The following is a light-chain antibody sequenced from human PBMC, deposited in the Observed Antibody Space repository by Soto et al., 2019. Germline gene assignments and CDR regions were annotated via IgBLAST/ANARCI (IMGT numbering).Light chain of an antibody. Sequence: DIQMTQSPSSLSASVGDSVTITCRASQSIIRYLNWYQQKPGKAPKLLIYGTSSLQSGVPSRFSGNGSGTDFTLTISTLQPEDFATYYCQQTFTTPCSFGQGTKLETK. V-gene: IGKV1-39*01. J-gene: IGKJ2*04. CDR3: QQTFTTPCS. CDR2: GTS. CDR1: QSIIRY.